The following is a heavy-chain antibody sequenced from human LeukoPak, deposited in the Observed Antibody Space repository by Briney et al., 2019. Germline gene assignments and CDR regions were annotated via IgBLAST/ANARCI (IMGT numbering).Heavy chain of an antibody. Sequence: GESLKISCKGSGYSFTTYWIGWVRQMPGKGLEWMGIIYPGDSDTRYSPSFQGQVTISVDKSITTAYLQWSSLKASDTAIYYCARSSVGSGSYYAPFDPWGQGTLVTVSS. CDR2: IYPGDSDT. J-gene: IGHJ5*02. CDR1: GYSFTTYW. CDR3: ARSSVGSGSYYAPFDP. V-gene: IGHV5-51*01. D-gene: IGHD3-10*01.